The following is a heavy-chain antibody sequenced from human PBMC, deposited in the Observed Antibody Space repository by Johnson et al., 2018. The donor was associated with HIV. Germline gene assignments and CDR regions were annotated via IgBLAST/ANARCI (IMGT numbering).Heavy chain of an antibody. CDR1: GFTFSSYA. Sequence: VQLVESGGGVVQPGRSLRLSCAASGFTFSSYAMSWVRQAPGKGLEWVSAISGSGGSTYYADSVKGRFTISRDNSKNTLYLQMNSLRAEDTAVYYCARDGMAATKANIWGQGTMVTVSS. CDR3: ARDGMAATKANI. CDR2: ISGSGGST. J-gene: IGHJ3*02. V-gene: IGHV3-23*04. D-gene: IGHD1-14*01.